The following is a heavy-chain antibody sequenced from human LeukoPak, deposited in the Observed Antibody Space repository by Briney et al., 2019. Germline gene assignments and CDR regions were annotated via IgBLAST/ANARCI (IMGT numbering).Heavy chain of an antibody. CDR3: ARDEGTAVAGVFDY. CDR2: IIPIFGIA. CDR1: GGTFSSYA. Sequence: LVKVSCKASGGTFSSYAISWVRQAPGQGLEWMGRIIPIFGIANYAQKFQGRVTITADKSTSTAYMELSSLRSEDTAVYYCARDEGTAVAGVFDYWGQGTLVTVSS. J-gene: IGHJ4*02. D-gene: IGHD6-19*01. V-gene: IGHV1-69*04.